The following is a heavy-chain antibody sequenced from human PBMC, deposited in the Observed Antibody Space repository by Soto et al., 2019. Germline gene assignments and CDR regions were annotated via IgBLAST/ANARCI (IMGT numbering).Heavy chain of an antibody. D-gene: IGHD4-17*01. CDR3: AKDPPNDDYGDYGSDY. J-gene: IGHJ4*02. Sequence: EVQLLESGGGLVQPGGSLRLSCAASGFTFSSYAMSWVRQAPGKGLEWVSAISGSGGSTYYADSVKGRFTISRDNSKNTLYLQMNSLRAEDTAVYYCAKDPPNDDYGDYGSDYWGQGNLVTVSS. CDR1: GFTFSSYA. CDR2: ISGSGGST. V-gene: IGHV3-23*01.